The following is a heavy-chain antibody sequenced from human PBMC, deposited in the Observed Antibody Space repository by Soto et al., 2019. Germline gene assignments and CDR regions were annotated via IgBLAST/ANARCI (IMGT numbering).Heavy chain of an antibody. CDR1: SGSIFTTNW. CDR3: ARKPDVATAKVGGGYVFDA. Sequence: QVQLQESGPGLVKPSGTLSLTCAASSGSIFTTNWWSWVRQSPGRGLQWIGDIYHSGSPKYNPSLKSRVSILIDKSKDRFSLNLTSVTAADTAVYYCARKPDVATAKVGGGYVFDAWGQGTTVTVSS. CDR2: IYHSGSP. J-gene: IGHJ3*01. D-gene: IGHD3-16*01. V-gene: IGHV4-4*02.